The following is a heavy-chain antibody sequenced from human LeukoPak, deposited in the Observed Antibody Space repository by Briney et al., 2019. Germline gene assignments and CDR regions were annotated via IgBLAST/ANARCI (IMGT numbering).Heavy chain of an antibody. Sequence: SETLSLTCAVYGGSFSGYYWRWIRQPPGKGVEWIGEINHSGSTNYNPSLKSRVTISVDTSKNQFSLKLSSVTAADTAVYYCASLDTAMAYTAFDIWGQGTMVTVSS. CDR2: INHSGST. CDR1: GGSFSGYY. V-gene: IGHV4-34*01. CDR3: ASLDTAMAYTAFDI. J-gene: IGHJ3*02. D-gene: IGHD5-18*01.